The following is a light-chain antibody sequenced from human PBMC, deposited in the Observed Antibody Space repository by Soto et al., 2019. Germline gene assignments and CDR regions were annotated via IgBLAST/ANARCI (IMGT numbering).Light chain of an antibody. Sequence: SYELTQPPSVSVAPGQTARIPYGGDNIGTKSVHWYQQKPGQAPVMVVYDDSDRPSGIPERFSGSNSGNTATLTISRVAAGDEADYYCHVWDGTGNQVVFGGGTKVTVL. CDR3: HVWDGTGNQVV. J-gene: IGLJ2*01. CDR1: NIGTKS. V-gene: IGLV3-21*02. CDR2: DDS.